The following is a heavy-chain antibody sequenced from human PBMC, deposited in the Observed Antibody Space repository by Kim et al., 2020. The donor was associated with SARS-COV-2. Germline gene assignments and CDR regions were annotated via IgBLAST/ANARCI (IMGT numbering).Heavy chain of an antibody. J-gene: IGHJ5*02. CDR3: AKDKCSGGSCYAFDP. V-gene: IGHV3-33*06. Sequence: GGSLRLSCAASGFTFSSYGMHWVRQAPGKGLEWVAVIWYDGSNKYYADSVKGRFTISRDNSKNTLYLQMNSLRAEDTAVYCCAKDKCSGGSCYAFDPWGQGTLVTVSS. CDR2: IWYDGSNK. CDR1: GFTFSSYG. D-gene: IGHD2-15*01.